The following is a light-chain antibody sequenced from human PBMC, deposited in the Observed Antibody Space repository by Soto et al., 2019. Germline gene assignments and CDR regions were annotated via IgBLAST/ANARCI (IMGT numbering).Light chain of an antibody. V-gene: IGKV3-20*01. Sequence: EIVVTQSPGTLSLSPGERATLSCRASQSVSSRHLAWYQQKPGQAPRLLIYGTSNRATGIPDRFSGSGSEPDFSLIISRLEPEDFAVYYCQYYGSSPRTFGQGTKVEIK. CDR3: QYYGSSPRT. CDR2: GTS. CDR1: QSVSSRH. J-gene: IGKJ1*01.